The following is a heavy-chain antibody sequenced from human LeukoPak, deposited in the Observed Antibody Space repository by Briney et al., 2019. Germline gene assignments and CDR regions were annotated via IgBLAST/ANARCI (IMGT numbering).Heavy chain of an antibody. CDR1: GFTFDDYA. D-gene: IGHD3-22*01. J-gene: IGHJ4*02. CDR2: ISWNSGSI. V-gene: IGHV3-9*01. CDR3: AKAGHYYDSSGYGSFDY. Sequence: PGGSLRLSCAASGFTFDDYAMNWVRQAPGKGLEWVSGISWNSGSIGYADSVKGRFTISRDNAKNSLYLQMNSLRAEDTALYYCAKAGHYYDSSGYGSFDYWGQGTLVTVSS.